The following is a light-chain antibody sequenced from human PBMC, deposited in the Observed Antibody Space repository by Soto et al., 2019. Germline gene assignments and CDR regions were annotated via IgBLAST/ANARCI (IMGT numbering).Light chain of an antibody. CDR1: NSNIGGGYD. CDR3: QSYDNSLNVV. CDR2: ANN. J-gene: IGLJ3*02. V-gene: IGLV1-40*01. Sequence: QSVLTQPPSVSGAPGQTVTISCTGSNSNIGGGYDVHWYQQLPGTAPKLLIYANNNRPSGVPDRFSGSKSGTSASLAITGLQAEDEADYYCQSYDNSLNVVFGGGTKLTV.